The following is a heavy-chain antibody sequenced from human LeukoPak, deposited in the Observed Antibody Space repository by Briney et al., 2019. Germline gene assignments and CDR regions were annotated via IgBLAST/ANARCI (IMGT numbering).Heavy chain of an antibody. J-gene: IGHJ6*02. CDR2: ISYDGSNK. Sequence: GGSLRLSCAASGFTFSGYAMNWVRQAPGKGLEWVAVISYDGSNKYYADSVKGRFTISRDNSKNTLYLQMNSLRAEDTAVYYCAKEPPYSSSWYEDYYYGMDVWGQGTTVTVSS. D-gene: IGHD6-13*01. CDR3: AKEPPYSSSWYEDYYYGMDV. V-gene: IGHV3-30*18. CDR1: GFTFSGYA.